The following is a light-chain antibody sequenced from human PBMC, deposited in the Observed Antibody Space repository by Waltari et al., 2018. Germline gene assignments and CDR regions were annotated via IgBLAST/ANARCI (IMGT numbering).Light chain of an antibody. CDR3: QQYNSYSMYT. Sequence: DIQMTQSPSSVSASVGDRVTITCRASQGVSSSLAWYQRKPGKAPKLLIYAASSLQNGVPSRFSGSGSGTDFTLTISSLQPEDFATYYCQQYNSYSMYTFGQGTKLEIK. V-gene: IGKV1D-16*01. CDR1: QGVSSS. J-gene: IGKJ2*01. CDR2: AAS.